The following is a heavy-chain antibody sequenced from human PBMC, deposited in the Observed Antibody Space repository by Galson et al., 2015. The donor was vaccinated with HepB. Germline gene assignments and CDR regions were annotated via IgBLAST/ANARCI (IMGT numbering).Heavy chain of an antibody. Sequence: SLRLSCAASGFTFSSYAMGWVRQAPGKGLEWVSAIRGSGGSTYYADSVAGRFTISRDNSENTLYLQMNSLRAEDTAVYFCAKVPNGGSYYYFDYWGQGTLVTVSS. CDR3: AKVPNGGSYYYFDY. D-gene: IGHD1-26*01. CDR1: GFTFSSYA. V-gene: IGHV3-23*01. J-gene: IGHJ4*02. CDR2: IRGSGGST.